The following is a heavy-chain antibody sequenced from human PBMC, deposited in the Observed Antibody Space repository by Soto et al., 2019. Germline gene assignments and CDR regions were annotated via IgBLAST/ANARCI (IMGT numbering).Heavy chain of an antibody. CDR3: SSGVRDYYYGMDV. J-gene: IGHJ6*02. V-gene: IGHV5-51*03. D-gene: IGHD3-3*01. CDR2: IYPGDSDT. CDR1: GYSFTSYW. Sequence: PGESLKISCKGSGYSFTSYWIGWVRQMPGKGLEWMGIIYPGDSDTRYSPSFQGQVTISADKSISTAYLQWSSLKASDTTMYYCSSGVRDYYYGMDVWGQGTTVTVSS.